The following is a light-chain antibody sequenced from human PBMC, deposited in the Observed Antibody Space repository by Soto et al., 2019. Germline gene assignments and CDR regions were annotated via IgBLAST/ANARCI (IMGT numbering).Light chain of an antibody. Sequence: EIVLTQSPASLSSSPGEIATFSCRSIASVSSNLAWYQQKPGQAPRLLLYDASNRATGIPARFSGSGSGTDFPLTISSLEPEDFAVYYCQQRSNWPRTFGQGTKVEIK. CDR3: QQRSNWPRT. CDR2: DAS. V-gene: IGKV3-11*01. J-gene: IGKJ1*01. CDR1: ASVSSN.